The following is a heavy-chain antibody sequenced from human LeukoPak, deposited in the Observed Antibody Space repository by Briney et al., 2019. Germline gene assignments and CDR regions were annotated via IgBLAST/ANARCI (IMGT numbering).Heavy chain of an antibody. J-gene: IGHJ4*02. CDR3: ARDKGAAAD. V-gene: IGHV3-33*01. CDR2: IWYDGSNK. CDR1: GFTFSSYG. Sequence: GRSLKLSCAASGFTFSSYGMHWVRQAPGKGLEWVAVIWYDGSNKYYADSVKGRFTISRDNSKNTLYLQMNSLGAEDTAVYYCARDKGAAADWGQGTLVTVSS. D-gene: IGHD6-13*01.